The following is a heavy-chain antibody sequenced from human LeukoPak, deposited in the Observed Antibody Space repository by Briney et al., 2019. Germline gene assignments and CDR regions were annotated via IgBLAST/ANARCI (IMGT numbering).Heavy chain of an antibody. CDR1: GGSISSGGYS. V-gene: IGHV4-30-2*01. CDR3: ARVAVGRYGDYVFDY. Sequence: SETLSLTCAVSGGSISSGGYSWSWIRQPPGKGLEWIGYIYHSGSTYYNSSLKSRVTISVDRSKNQFSLKLSSVTAADTAVYYCARVAVGRYGDYVFDYWGQGTLVTVSS. CDR2: IYHSGST. J-gene: IGHJ4*02. D-gene: IGHD4-17*01.